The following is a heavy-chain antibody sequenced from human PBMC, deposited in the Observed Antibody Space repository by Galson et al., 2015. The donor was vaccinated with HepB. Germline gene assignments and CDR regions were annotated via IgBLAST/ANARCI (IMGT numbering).Heavy chain of an antibody. CDR2: ISVYNGNT. CDR3: ARDHGFGELF. V-gene: IGHV1-18*01. D-gene: IGHD3-10*01. CDR1: GYTFTNHG. J-gene: IGHJ4*02. Sequence: SVKVSCKASGYTFTNHGISWVRQAPGQGLEWMGWISVYNGNTKHAQKLQARLTMTTDTSTSTAYMELRSLRSDDTAVYYCARDHGFGELFWGQGTLVTVSS.